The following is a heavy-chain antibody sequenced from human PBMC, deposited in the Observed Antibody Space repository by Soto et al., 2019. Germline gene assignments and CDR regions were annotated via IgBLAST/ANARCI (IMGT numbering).Heavy chain of an antibody. J-gene: IGHJ6*02. CDR3: ARERAMVRGVREYCYYGMDV. V-gene: IGHV3-53*01. Sequence: PGGSLRLSCAASGFTVSSNYMSWVRQAPGKGLEWVSVIYSGGSTYYADSVKGRFTISRDNSKNTLYLQMNSLRAEDTAVYYCARERAMVRGVREYCYYGMDVWGQGTTVTVSS. CDR1: GFTVSSNY. D-gene: IGHD3-10*01. CDR2: IYSGGST.